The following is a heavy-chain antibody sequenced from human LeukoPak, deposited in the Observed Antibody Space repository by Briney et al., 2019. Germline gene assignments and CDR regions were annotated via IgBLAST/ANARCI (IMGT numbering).Heavy chain of an antibody. CDR1: GFTFTIYA. CDR2: TDGSNT. D-gene: IGHD1-14*01. V-gene: IGHV3-30*18. J-gene: IGHJ4*02. CDR3: AKDLIARAPDYFDS. Sequence: GGSLRLSCTVSGFTFTIYATHWVRQAPGKGLEWVAVTDGSNTFYADSVKGRFNLSSDKSKNTLYLQMNNLRVEDTAVYYCAKDLIARAPDYFDSWGQGTLVTVSS.